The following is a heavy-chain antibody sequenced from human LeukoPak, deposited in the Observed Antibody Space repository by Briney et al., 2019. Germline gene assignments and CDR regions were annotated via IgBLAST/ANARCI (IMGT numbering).Heavy chain of an antibody. CDR3: ARDRDYFDSGSYYNGPGWFDP. D-gene: IGHD3-10*01. CDR2: INHSGST. Sequence: SETLSLTCAVSGGSFSDYYWIWIRQPPGKGLEWIGEINHSGSTNYNPSLKSRVTISVDTSKNQFSLKLSSVTAADTAVYYCARDRDYFDSGSYYNGPGWFDPWGQGTLVTVSS. CDR1: GGSFSDYY. V-gene: IGHV4-34*01. J-gene: IGHJ5*02.